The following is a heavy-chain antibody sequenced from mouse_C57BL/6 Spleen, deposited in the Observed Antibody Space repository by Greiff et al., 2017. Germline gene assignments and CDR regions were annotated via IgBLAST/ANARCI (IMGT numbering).Heavy chain of an antibody. D-gene: IGHD1-1*01. CDR3: ARAKSGYYGSSWYFDV. Sequence: VQLQQPGAELVKPGASVKLSCKASGYTFTSYWMHWVKQRPGRGLEWIGRIDPNSGGTKYNEKFKSKATLTVDKPSSTAYMQLSSLTSEDSAVDYGARAKSGYYGSSWYFDVWGTGTTVTVSS. J-gene: IGHJ1*03. CDR2: IDPNSGGT. V-gene: IGHV1-72*01. CDR1: GYTFTSYW.